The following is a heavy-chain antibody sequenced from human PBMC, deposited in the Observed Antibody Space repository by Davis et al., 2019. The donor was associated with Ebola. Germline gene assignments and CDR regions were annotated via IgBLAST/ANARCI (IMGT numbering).Heavy chain of an antibody. CDR2: ISYDGSNK. J-gene: IGHJ4*02. D-gene: IGHD1-26*01. CDR1: GFTFSSYG. CDR3: ARVSIEGDFDY. V-gene: IGHV3-30*03. Sequence: GESLKISCAASGFTFSSYGMHWVRQAPGKGLEWVAVISYDGSNKYYADSVKGRFTISRDNSKNTLYLQMNSLRAEDTAVYYCARVSIEGDFDYWGQGTLVTVSS.